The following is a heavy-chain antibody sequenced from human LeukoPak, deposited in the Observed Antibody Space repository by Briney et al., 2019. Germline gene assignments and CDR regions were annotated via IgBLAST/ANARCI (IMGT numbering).Heavy chain of an antibody. D-gene: IGHD2/OR15-2a*01. CDR2: ISCDGSNK. Sequence: GGSLRLSCAASGFTFSSYGMHWVRQAPGKGLEWVAVISCDGSNKYYADSVKGRFTISRDNAKNTLYLQMNSLRADDTAVYYCARAGQYRFDYWGQGALVTVSS. V-gene: IGHV3-30*03. CDR3: ARAGQYRFDY. CDR1: GFTFSSYG. J-gene: IGHJ4*02.